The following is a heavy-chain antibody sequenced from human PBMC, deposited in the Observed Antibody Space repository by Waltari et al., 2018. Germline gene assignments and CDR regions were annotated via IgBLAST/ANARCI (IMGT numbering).Heavy chain of an antibody. CDR3: AKTQGGTRFDY. CDR2: IYSGGSST. D-gene: IGHD1-1*01. Sequence: EVQLLESGGGLVQPGGSLRLSCAASGFTFSSYAMSWVRQAPGKGLEWVSVIYSGGSSTYYADSGKGRFTISRDNSKNTLYLQMNSLRAEDTAVYYCAKTQGGTRFDYWGQGTLVTVSS. J-gene: IGHJ4*02. CDR1: GFTFSSYA. V-gene: IGHV3-23*03.